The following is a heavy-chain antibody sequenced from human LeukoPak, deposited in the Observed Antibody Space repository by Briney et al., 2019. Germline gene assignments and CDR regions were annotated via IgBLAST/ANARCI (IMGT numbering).Heavy chain of an antibody. D-gene: IGHD1-14*01. CDR2: IYYSGST. V-gene: IGHV4-4*02. CDR1: GGSISSSNW. CDR3: ARSNPAFDY. Sequence: SETLSLTCAVSGGSISSSNWWSWVRPPPGKGLEWIGYIYYSGSTNYNPSLKSRVTISVDTSKNQFSLKLSSVTAADTAVYYCARSNPAFDYWGQGTLVTVSS. J-gene: IGHJ4*02.